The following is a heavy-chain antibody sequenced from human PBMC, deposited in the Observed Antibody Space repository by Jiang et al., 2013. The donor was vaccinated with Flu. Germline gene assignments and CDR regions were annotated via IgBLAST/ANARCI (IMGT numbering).Heavy chain of an antibody. Sequence: TLSLTCTVSGGSISSSSYYWGWIRQPPGKGLEWIGSIYYSGSTYYNPSLKSRVTMSVDTSKNQFSLKLSSVTAADTAVYFCARGGRPTVVAAYADYWGQGTLVTVSS. CDR2: IYYSGST. V-gene: IGHV4-39*07. D-gene: IGHD2-15*01. J-gene: IGHJ4*02. CDR3: ARGGRPTVVAAYADY. CDR1: GGSISSSSYY.